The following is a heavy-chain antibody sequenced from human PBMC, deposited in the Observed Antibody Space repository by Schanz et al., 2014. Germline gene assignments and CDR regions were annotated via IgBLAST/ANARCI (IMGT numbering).Heavy chain of an antibody. CDR2: ISDSGDLT. J-gene: IGHJ3*01. V-gene: IGHV3-23*04. CDR1: GFTFSSYS. Sequence: EVRLVESGGGLVKPGGSLRLSCAASGFTFSSYSMSWVRQAPGKGLEWVSAISDSGDLTYYADSVKGRFTISRDNSKNTVYLQMNSLRSEDTAVYYCTRDRGALINHNDALDLWGQGTMVSVSS. CDR3: TRDRGALINHNDALDL. D-gene: IGHD3-16*01.